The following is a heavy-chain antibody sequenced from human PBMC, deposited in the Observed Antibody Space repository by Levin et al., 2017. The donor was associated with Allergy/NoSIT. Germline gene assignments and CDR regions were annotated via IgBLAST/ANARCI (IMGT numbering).Heavy chain of an antibody. CDR2: ISSSSSTI. CDR1: GFTFSSYS. D-gene: IGHD6-19*01. V-gene: IGHV3-48*01. CDR3: ARDTLSSGWSVDY. J-gene: IGHJ4*02. Sequence: GGSLRLSCAASGFTFSSYSMNWVRQAPGKGLEWVSYISSSSSTIYYADSVKGRFTISRDNAKNSLYLQMNSLRAEDTAVYYCARDTLSSGWSVDYWGQGTLVTVSS.